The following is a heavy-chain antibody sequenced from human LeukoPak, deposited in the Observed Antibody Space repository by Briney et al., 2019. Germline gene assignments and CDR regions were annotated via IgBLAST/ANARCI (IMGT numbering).Heavy chain of an antibody. CDR1: GFTFSDYY. J-gene: IGHJ3*02. D-gene: IGHD6-19*01. Sequence: GGSLRLSCAASGFTFSDYYMSWIRQAPGKGLEWVSYISSSGSTIYYADSVKGRFTTSRDNAKNSLYLQMNSLRAEDTAVYYCARDGSIAVAGDDAFDIWGQGTMVTVSS. CDR3: ARDGSIAVAGDDAFDI. V-gene: IGHV3-11*01. CDR2: ISSSGSTI.